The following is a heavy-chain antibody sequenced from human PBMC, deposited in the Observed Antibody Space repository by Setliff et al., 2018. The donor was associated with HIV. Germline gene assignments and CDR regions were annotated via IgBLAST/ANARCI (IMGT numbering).Heavy chain of an antibody. CDR3: ARRSRYSGSFLTTYYFDS. D-gene: IGHD1-26*01. J-gene: IGHJ4*02. CDR1: GYSFTDYW. CDR2: IYPADSET. V-gene: IGHV5-51*01. Sequence: PGESLTISCKGPGYSFTDYWIGWVRQMPGKGLEWMGIIYPADSETRYNPSFQGQVTISADKSISTAYLQWTSVKASDTAMYYCARRSRYSGSFLTTYYFDSWGQGALVTVSS.